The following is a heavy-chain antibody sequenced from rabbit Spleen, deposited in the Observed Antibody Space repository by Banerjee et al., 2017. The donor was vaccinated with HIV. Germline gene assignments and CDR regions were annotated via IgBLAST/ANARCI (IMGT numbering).Heavy chain of an antibody. D-gene: IGHD8-1*01. CDR1: GFSFSNSYY. CDR2: IYTGNSKT. V-gene: IGHV1S40*01. J-gene: IGHJ6*01. Sequence: QSLEESGGDRVKPGASLTLTCTASGFSFSNSYYMCWVRQAPGKGLEWIACIYTGNSKTYYASWAKGRFTISKPSSTTVTLQMTRLTAADTATYFCARDTGSSFSSYGMDLWGPGTLVTVS. CDR3: ARDTGSSFSSYGMDL.